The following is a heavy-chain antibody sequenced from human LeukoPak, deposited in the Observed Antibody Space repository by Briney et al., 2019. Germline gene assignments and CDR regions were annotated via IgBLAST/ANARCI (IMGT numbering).Heavy chain of an antibody. CDR3: ARDTEIAAAAN. J-gene: IGHJ4*02. CDR2: ISSSGSTI. Sequence: GGCLRLSCAASGFTFSRYEMNWVRQAPGKWLEWVSYISSSGSTIYYADSVTGRFTISRDNAKNSLYLQMNSLRAEDTAVYYCARDTEIAAAANWGQGTLVTVSS. D-gene: IGHD6-13*01. V-gene: IGHV3-48*03. CDR1: GFTFSRYE.